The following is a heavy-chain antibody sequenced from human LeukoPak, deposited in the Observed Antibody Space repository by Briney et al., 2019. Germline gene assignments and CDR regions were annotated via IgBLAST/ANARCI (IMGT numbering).Heavy chain of an antibody. D-gene: IGHD6-13*01. J-gene: IGHJ5*02. V-gene: IGHV4-39*07. CDR3: ARGYSSSWYLNWFDP. CDR1: GGPISSSSYY. Sequence: PSETLSLTCTVSGGPISSSSYYWGWIRRPPGKGLEWIGSIYYSGSTYYNPSLKSRVTISVDTSKNQFSLKLSSVTAADTAVYYCARGYSSSWYLNWFDPWGQGTLVTVSS. CDR2: IYYSGST.